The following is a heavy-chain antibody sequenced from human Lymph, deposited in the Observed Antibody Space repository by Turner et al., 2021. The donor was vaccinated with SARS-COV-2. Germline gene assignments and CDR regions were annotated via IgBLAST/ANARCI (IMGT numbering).Heavy chain of an antibody. V-gene: IGHV3-33*01. CDR3: ARHNGGRLDY. CDR1: GFTFISSG. D-gene: IGHD3-16*01. J-gene: IGHJ4*02. CDR2: IWYDGSNK. Sequence: QVQLVESGGGVVQPGRSLKLTCAASGFTFISSGMHWVRQAPGKGLEWVAVIWYDGSNKYYADSVKGRFTISRDNSKNTLYLQMNSLRAEDTAVYYCARHNGGRLDYWGQGTLVTVSS.